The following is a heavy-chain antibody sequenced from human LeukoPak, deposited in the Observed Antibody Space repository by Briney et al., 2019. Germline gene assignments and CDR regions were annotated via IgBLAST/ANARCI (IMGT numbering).Heavy chain of an antibody. J-gene: IGHJ6*04. V-gene: IGHV1-46*01. D-gene: IGHD2-2*01. CDR1: GYTFTSYY. CDR2: INPSGGST. CDR3: ARDLRIVVVPAATTSLYYNYYGMDV. Sequence: ASVKVSCRASGYTFTSYYMHWVRQAPGQVLEWMGIINPSGGSTSYAQKFQGRVTMTRDTSTSTVYMELSSLRSEDTAVYYCARDLRIVVVPAATTSLYYNYYGMDVWGKGTTVTVSS.